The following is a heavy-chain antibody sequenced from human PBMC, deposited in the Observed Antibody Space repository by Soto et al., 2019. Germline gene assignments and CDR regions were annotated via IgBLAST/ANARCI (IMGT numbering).Heavy chain of an antibody. CDR3: AKIGSVRAVLDP. J-gene: IGHJ5*02. CDR1: GFRFSLYS. V-gene: IGHV3-7*03. Sequence: GSLRLSCETSGFRFSLYSMNWVRQAPGKGLEWVAYIKQDGSEESYVDSVKGRFSISRDNTKNTVYLQMNSLRAEDTAVYYCAKIGSVRAVLDPWGQGALVTVSS. D-gene: IGHD3-10*01. CDR2: IKQDGSEE.